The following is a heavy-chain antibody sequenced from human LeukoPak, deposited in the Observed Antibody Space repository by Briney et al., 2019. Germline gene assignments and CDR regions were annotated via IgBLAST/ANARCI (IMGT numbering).Heavy chain of an antibody. J-gene: IGHJ4*02. V-gene: IGHV4-59*11. Sequence: SETLSLTCNVSGVSISTHYWSWIRQSPGKGLEWIGYIYHNGITNYNPSLKSRVTISIDTSKNEFSLKLTSVIAADTAVYFCAREANYYGSGSYPFDYWGQGILVTVSS. D-gene: IGHD3-10*01. CDR3: AREANYYGSGSYPFDY. CDR2: IYHNGIT. CDR1: GVSISTHY.